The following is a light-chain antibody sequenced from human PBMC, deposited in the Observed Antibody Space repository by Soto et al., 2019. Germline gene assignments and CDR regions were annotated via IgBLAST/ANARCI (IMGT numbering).Light chain of an antibody. CDR2: DVS. CDR3: QQYDSYWT. V-gene: IGKV1-5*01. J-gene: IGKJ1*01. Sequence: DIQMTQSPSTLSASVGDRVTITCRASQSISSWLAWYQQKPGKAPKLLIYDVSSLESGVPPRFSGSGSGTDFTLTISGLQPDDFATYYCQQYDSYWTVGQGAKVDI. CDR1: QSISSW.